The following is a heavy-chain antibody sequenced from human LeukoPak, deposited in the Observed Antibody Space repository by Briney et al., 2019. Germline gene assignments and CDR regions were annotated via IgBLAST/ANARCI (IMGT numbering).Heavy chain of an antibody. J-gene: IGHJ4*02. CDR2: IYSGGST. V-gene: IGHV3-53*01. D-gene: IGHD6-25*01. CDR1: GFTFSSYA. Sequence: GGSLRLSCAASGFTFSSYAMSWVRQAPGKGLEWVSVIYSGGSTYYADSVKGRFTISRDNSKNTLYLQMNSLRAEDTAVYYCARTIAAWGQGTLVTVSS. CDR3: ARTIAA.